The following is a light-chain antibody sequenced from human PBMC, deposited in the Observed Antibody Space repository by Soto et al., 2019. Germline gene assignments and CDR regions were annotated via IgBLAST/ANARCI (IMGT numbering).Light chain of an antibody. CDR1: SSNIGSNT. CDR2: SNN. Sequence: QSVLTQPPSASGTPGQRVTISCSGSSSNIGSNTVNWYQQLPGTAPTLLIYSNNQRPSVVPDRFSGSKSGTSASLAVNGLQSGDEADYYCAAWDDSLNGPLFGGGTKLTVL. J-gene: IGLJ3*02. V-gene: IGLV1-44*01. CDR3: AAWDDSLNGPL.